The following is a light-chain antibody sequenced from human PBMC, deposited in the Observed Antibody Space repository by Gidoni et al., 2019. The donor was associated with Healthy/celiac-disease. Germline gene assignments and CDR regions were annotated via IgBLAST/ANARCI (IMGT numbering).Light chain of an antibody. CDR1: PSGGSN. CDR2: GAS. Sequence: EIVMTQSPATLSVSPGERAPLSGRASPSGGSNFAWYQHKPGQAPRRLIYGASTSATGIPARFSGSGSGTEFTLTISSLQSEDFAVYYCQQYNNWSTFGQGTKLEIK. CDR3: QQYNNWST. V-gene: IGKV3-15*01. J-gene: IGKJ2*02.